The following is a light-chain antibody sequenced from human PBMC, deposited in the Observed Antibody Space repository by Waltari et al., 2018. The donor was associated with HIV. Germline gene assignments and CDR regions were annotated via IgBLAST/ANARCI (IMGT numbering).Light chain of an antibody. CDR1: SNDVGGYKY. V-gene: IGLV2-14*01. Sequence: QSALTQPASVSGSPGQSITISCTGTSNDVGGYKYVSWYQPHPGKAPNVVIYEVSNRPSGVSNRFSGSKSGNTASLTISGLQAEDEADYYCSSYASTSTRVFGGGTKLTVL. CDR3: SSYASTSTRV. J-gene: IGLJ3*02. CDR2: EVS.